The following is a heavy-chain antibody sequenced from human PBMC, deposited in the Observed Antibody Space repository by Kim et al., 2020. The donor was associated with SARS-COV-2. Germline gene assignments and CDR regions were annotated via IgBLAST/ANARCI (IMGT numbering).Heavy chain of an antibody. D-gene: IGHD2-8*02. CDR3: ARLYWGMDV. J-gene: IGHJ6*02. V-gene: IGHV4-61*07. CDR2: RGST. Sequence: RGSTRYNPSLKSRVTISVDTSKNQLSLNLSSVIAADTAIYYCARLYWGMDVWGQGTTVTVSS.